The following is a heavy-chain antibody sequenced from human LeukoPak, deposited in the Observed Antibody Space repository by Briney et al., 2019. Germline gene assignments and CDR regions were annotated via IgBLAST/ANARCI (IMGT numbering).Heavy chain of an antibody. J-gene: IGHJ4*02. CDR1: DDSISSGY. CDR2: INHSGST. CDR3: ARGGRYSSGWYEIYYYFDY. D-gene: IGHD6-19*01. V-gene: IGHV4-34*01. Sequence: PSETLSLTCTVSDDSISSGYWGWIRQPPGKGLEWIGEINHSGSTNYNPSLKSRVTISVDTSKNQFSLKLSSVTAADTAVYYCARGGRYSSGWYEIYYYFDYWGQGTLVTVSS.